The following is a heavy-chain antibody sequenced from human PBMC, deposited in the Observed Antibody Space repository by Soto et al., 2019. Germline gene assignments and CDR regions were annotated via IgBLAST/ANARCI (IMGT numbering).Heavy chain of an antibody. J-gene: IGHJ6*02. V-gene: IGHV4-30-4*01. CDR2: IHHSGTI. CDR3: ARVYTVTYGMDV. Sequence: QVQLQESGPRLVKPSQTLSLTCTVSGGSISSGDYFWSWIRQSPGRGLEWIGFIHHSGTIYYNPSLRSRLSISGDTSKNHFSLELRSVTATDTAVYYCARVYTVTYGMDVWGQGTTVTVSS. D-gene: IGHD4-17*01. CDR1: GGSISSGDYF.